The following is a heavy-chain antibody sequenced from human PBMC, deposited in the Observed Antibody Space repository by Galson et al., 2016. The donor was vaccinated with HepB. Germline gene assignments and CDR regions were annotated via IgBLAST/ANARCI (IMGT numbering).Heavy chain of an antibody. V-gene: IGHV3-72*01. D-gene: IGHD5-12*01. CDR1: GLTFSDHY. Sequence: SLRLSCAASGLTFSDHYMDWVRQAPGKGLEWVGRIRDNANNYTTEYAASVEGKFSVSTDESKNSLYLQMNSLQTEDTAVYYCAKPTNSDAFHIWGQGTMVTVSS. CDR3: AKPTNSDAFHI. J-gene: IGHJ3*02. CDR2: IRDNANNYTT.